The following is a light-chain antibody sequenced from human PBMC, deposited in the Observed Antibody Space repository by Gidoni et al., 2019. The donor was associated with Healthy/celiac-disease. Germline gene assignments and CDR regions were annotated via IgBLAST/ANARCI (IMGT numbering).Light chain of an antibody. Sequence: EIVLTQSPGTLSLSPGERATLSCRASQSVSSSCLAWYQQKPGQAPRLLIFGASGRPTGTPARFSGIGSGPAFPLTTSSLGPEDFAVYYCLQYGSSLFLPSGEGTKV. CDR1: QSVSSSC. J-gene: IGKJ4*01. CDR3: LQYGSSLFLP. CDR2: GAS. V-gene: IGKV3-20*01.